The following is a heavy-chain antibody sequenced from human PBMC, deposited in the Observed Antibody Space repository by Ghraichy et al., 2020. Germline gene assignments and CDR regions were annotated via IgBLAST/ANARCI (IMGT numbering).Heavy chain of an antibody. CDR1: GFTFSSYA. J-gene: IGHJ6*02. Sequence: GGSLRLSCAASGFTFSSYAMSWVRQAPGKGLEWVSAISGSGGSTYYADSVKGRFTISRDNSKNTLYLQMNSLRAEDTAVYYCAKLLHVVPAFYYYYGMDVWGQGTTVTVSS. V-gene: IGHV3-23*01. CDR3: AKLLHVVPAFYYYYGMDV. CDR2: ISGSGGST. D-gene: IGHD2-2*01.